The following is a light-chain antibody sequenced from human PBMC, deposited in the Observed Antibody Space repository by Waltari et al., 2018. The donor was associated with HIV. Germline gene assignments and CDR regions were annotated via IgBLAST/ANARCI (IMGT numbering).Light chain of an antibody. V-gene: IGLV1-44*01. CDR3: AARDDSLNAWV. CDR1: NSNVGSNP. CDR2: SNN. Sequence: QSVLTQPPSASGTPGRRVTISCSGNNSNVGSNPVNWYRQVPGTAPKLLMFSNNQRPSGVPDRVSGSKSGTSASLASRGLKSEDEADYYCAARDDSLNAWVFGGGTKVTVL. J-gene: IGLJ3*02.